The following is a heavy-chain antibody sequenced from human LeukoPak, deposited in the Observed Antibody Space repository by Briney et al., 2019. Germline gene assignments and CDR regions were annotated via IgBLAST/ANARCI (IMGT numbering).Heavy chain of an antibody. CDR1: GFTFSSYG. V-gene: IGHV3-30*02. D-gene: IGHD6-19*01. CDR2: IRYDGSNK. Sequence: PGGSLRLSCAASGFTFSSYGMHWVRQAPGKGLEWVAFIRYDGSNKYYADSVKGRFTISRDNSKNTLYLQMNSLRAEDTAVYYCAKVPGSGQWLAPDASDIWGQGTMVTVSS. J-gene: IGHJ3*02. CDR3: AKVPGSGQWLAPDASDI.